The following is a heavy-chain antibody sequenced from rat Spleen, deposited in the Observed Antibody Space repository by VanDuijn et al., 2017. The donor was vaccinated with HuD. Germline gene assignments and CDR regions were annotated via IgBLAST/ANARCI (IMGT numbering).Heavy chain of an antibody. CDR1: GYSITSNY. J-gene: IGHJ3*01. CDR2: INYSGST. Sequence: EVQLRESGPGLVKPSQSLSLTCSVTGYSITSNYWGWNRKFPGNKMEWIGHINYSGSTTYNPSLKSRISITRDTSKNQFFLQLNSVTTEDTATYYCARSDGVHYYLPFADWGQGTLVTVSS. CDR3: ARSDGVHYYLPFAD. V-gene: IGHV3-1*01. D-gene: IGHD1-1*01.